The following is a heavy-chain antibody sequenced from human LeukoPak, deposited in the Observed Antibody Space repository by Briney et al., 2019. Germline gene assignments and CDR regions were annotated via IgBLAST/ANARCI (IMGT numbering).Heavy chain of an antibody. J-gene: IGHJ4*02. CDR3: AHTTGSGWLWVFDY. Sequence: SGPTLVNPTQTLTLTCTFSGFSLTTRGVGVGWIRQPPGKALEWLALIYWDDDKRYSPSLKSRLTITKDTSKNQVVLTMTNMDPVDTATYYCAHTTGSGWLWVFDYWGQGTLVTVSS. CDR2: IYWDDDK. D-gene: IGHD6-19*01. CDR1: GFSLTTRGVG. V-gene: IGHV2-5*02.